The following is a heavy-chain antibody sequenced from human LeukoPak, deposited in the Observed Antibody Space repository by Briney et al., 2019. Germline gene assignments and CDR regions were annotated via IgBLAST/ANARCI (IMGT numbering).Heavy chain of an antibody. J-gene: IGHJ4*02. D-gene: IGHD6-13*01. CDR3: ARDSRPIFEWQQLGGDY. Sequence: ASVQVSCQASGYTFTGYYMHWVRPAPGQGLGWMGWINPNSGGTNYSQKFQGRVTMTRDTSISTAYMELSRLRSDDTAVYYCARDSRPIFEWQQLGGDYWGQGTLVTVSS. CDR2: INPNSGGT. V-gene: IGHV1-2*02. CDR1: GYTFTGYY.